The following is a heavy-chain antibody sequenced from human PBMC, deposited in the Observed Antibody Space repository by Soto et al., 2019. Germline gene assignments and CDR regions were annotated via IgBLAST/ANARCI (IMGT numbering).Heavy chain of an antibody. CDR2: IYPGDSDT. CDR1: GYSFTSYW. J-gene: IGHJ3*02. CDR3: ARHQTPFDCCSTSCYDAFDI. D-gene: IGHD2-2*01. V-gene: IGHV5-51*01. Sequence: GESLKISCNGSGYSFTSYWIGRVRQMPGKGLEWMGIIYPGDSDTSYSPTFQGQGTISAAKSISTAYLQWSSLKASHSPMYYCARHQTPFDCCSTSCYDAFDIWGQGTMVTVSS.